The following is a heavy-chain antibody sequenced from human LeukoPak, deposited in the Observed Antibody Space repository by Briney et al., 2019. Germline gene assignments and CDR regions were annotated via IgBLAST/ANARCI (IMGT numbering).Heavy chain of an antibody. CDR3: ARDLYGVLPYFDY. J-gene: IGHJ4*02. CDR2: ISSSSSTI. V-gene: IGHV3-48*02. D-gene: IGHD4/OR15-4a*01. CDR1: GCSFSSFS. Sequence: AGGSLRLSCAASGCSFSSFSMNWVRQAPGKGLEWVSYISSSSSTIYYADSVKGRFTISRDNAKNSLCLQLNSLRDEDTAVYYCARDLYGVLPYFDYWGQGTLVTVSS.